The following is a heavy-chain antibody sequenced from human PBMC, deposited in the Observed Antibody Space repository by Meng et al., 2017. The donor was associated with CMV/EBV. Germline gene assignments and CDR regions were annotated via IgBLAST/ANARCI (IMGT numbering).Heavy chain of an antibody. Sequence: GESLKISCAASGFTFSDYYMSWIRQAPGKGLEWVAVISYDGSNKYYADSVKGRFTISRDNSKNTLYLQMNSLRAEDTAVYYCARDLGFVDTAMVSVYWGQGTLVTVSS. CDR1: GFTFSDYY. CDR3: ARDLGFVDTAMVSVY. V-gene: IGHV3-30*03. J-gene: IGHJ4*02. CDR2: ISYDGSNK. D-gene: IGHD5-18*01.